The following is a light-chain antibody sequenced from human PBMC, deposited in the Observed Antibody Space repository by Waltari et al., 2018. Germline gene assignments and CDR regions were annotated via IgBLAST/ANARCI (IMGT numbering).Light chain of an antibody. Sequence: QLVVTQSPSASASLGASVKLTCTLSSEHSSYAIAWHPQQPGKGPRYLMRLNCSSSQCKGDGIPSRFSGSSSGSERYLTISSLQSEDEADYYCQTWGTDMWVFGGGTKLTVL. CDR3: QTWGTDMWV. CDR1: SEHSSYA. CDR2: LNCSSSQ. V-gene: IGLV4-69*01. J-gene: IGLJ3*02.